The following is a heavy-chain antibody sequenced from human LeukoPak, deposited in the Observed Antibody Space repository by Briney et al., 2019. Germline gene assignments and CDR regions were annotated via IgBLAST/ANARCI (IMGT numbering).Heavy chain of an antibody. CDR3: ASPLMITFGVLDAFDI. Sequence: ASVKVSCKASGYTFTSYAMHWVRQAPGQRLEWMGWINAGNGNTKYSQKFQGRVTITRDTSASTAYMELSSLRSEDTAVYYCASPLMITFGVLDAFDIWGQGTMVTVSS. CDR1: GYTFTSYA. J-gene: IGHJ3*02. D-gene: IGHD3-16*01. CDR2: INAGNGNT. V-gene: IGHV1-3*01.